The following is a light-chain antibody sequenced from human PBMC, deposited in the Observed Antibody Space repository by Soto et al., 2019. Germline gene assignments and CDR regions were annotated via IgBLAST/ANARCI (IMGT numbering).Light chain of an antibody. CDR3: QQYNSYPT. V-gene: IGKV1-5*01. J-gene: IGKJ2*01. CDR2: DAS. CDR1: QSISSW. Sequence: DIQMTQSPSTLSASVGDRVTITCRASQSISSWLAWYQQKPGKAPKLLIYDASSLESGVPSRFGGSGSGTEFTLTICSLQPDDFATYYCQQYNSYPTFGQGTKLEIK.